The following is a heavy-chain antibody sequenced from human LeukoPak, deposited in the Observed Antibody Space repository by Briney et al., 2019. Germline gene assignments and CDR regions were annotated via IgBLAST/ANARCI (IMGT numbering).Heavy chain of an antibody. D-gene: IGHD6-13*01. CDR1: EFIFSDYY. V-gene: IGHV3-11*01. Sequence: GGSLRLSCAASEFIFSDYYISWIRQAPGKGLEWISHISSSGSVKYFADSVKGRFTISRDNARNSLYLDMNSLRAEGTAVYYCAREGLYSNNWYPGYYYMDVWGKGTTVAVSS. CDR2: ISSSGSVK. CDR3: AREGLYSNNWYPGYYYMDV. J-gene: IGHJ6*03.